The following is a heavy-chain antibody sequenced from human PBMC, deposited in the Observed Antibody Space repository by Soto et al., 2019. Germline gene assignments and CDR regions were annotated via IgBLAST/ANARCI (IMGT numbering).Heavy chain of an antibody. J-gene: IGHJ6*02. CDR3: ARGGYYYDSSGYYVNYGMDV. V-gene: IGHV3-74*01. Sequence: GGSLRLSCVASGFTFSSYWMHWVRQAPGKGLVWVSRINSDGSSTSYADSVKGRFTISRDNAKKTLYMQMNSLRAEDTAVYYCARGGYYYDSSGYYVNYGMDVWGQGTTVTVSS. CDR1: GFTFSSYW. D-gene: IGHD3-22*01. CDR2: INSDGSST.